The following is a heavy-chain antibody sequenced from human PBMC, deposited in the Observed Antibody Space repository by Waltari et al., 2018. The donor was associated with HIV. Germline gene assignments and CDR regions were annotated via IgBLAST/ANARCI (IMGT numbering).Heavy chain of an antibody. J-gene: IGHJ5*02. D-gene: IGHD2-21*02. V-gene: IGHV4-61*02. CDR1: GASITSGNYF. CDR3: AREALVYKYGRYCSDDDCYSRWFDP. Sequence: QVQLQESGPGLVKFSQTLSLTCNVSGASITSGNYFWTWVRQPAGKTLEWIGRISTSGSVQYNTAPKGRVTISRDTSNNRFSLTVTSVTAADTAVYYCAREALVYKYGRYCSDDDCYSRWFDPWGHGTQVTVSS. CDR2: ISTSGSV.